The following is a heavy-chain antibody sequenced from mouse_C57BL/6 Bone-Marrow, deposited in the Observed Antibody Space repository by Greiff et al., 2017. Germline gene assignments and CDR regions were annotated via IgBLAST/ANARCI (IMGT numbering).Heavy chain of an antibody. CDR1: GYTFTSYW. Sequence: QVQLQQPGAELVMPGASVKLSCKASGYTFTSYWMQWVKQRPGQGLEWIGEIDPADSYTNYNQKFKGKSTLTVDKSSSTAYMQLSSLTSEVSAVYYCAREYYYGSSLDYWGHGTTLTVSS. CDR2: IDPADSYT. J-gene: IGHJ2*01. V-gene: IGHV1-69*01. CDR3: AREYYYGSSLDY. D-gene: IGHD1-1*01.